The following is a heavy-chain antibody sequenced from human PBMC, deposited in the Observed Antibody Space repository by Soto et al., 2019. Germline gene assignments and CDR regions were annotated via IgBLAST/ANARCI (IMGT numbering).Heavy chain of an antibody. V-gene: IGHV4-61*01. CDR3: ARAGDFRVDT. Sequence: QVQLQESGPGLVKPSETLSLTCTVSVGSVTSFNNFWTWTRQPPGKGLEWIGHVSYSGYTDYNPSLKSRITISPDTSKNQFSLKLSSVTAADTAVYYCARAGDFRVDTWGQGTLVTVSS. J-gene: IGHJ5*02. CDR2: VSYSGYT. CDR1: VGSVTSFNNF.